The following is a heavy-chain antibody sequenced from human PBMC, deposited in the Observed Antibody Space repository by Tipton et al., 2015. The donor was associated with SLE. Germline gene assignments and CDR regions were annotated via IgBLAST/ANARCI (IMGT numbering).Heavy chain of an antibody. V-gene: IGHV3-21*01. Sequence: SLRLSCTVSGFTFSSYSMNWVRQAPGKGLEWVSSISSSSSYIYYADSVKGRFTISRDNAKNSLYLQMNSLRAEDTAVYYCARDLAAAGSGGFDIWGQGTMVTVSS. J-gene: IGHJ3*02. CDR1: GFTFSSYS. CDR2: ISSSSSYI. CDR3: ARDLAAAGSGGFDI. D-gene: IGHD6-13*01.